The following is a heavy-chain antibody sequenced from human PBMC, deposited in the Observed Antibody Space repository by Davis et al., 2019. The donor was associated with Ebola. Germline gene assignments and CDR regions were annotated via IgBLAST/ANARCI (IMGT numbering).Heavy chain of an antibody. Sequence: PSETLSLTCTISGGSISSFYWSWLRQPAGKGLEWIGRIYSSGSTNYSPSLKSRVTISVDTSKNQFSLKVNSVTAADTAVYYCARDGGTWDFDHWGQGTLVTVSS. V-gene: IGHV4-4*07. CDR2: IYSSGST. CDR3: ARDGGTWDFDH. CDR1: GGSISSFY. D-gene: IGHD4-23*01. J-gene: IGHJ4*02.